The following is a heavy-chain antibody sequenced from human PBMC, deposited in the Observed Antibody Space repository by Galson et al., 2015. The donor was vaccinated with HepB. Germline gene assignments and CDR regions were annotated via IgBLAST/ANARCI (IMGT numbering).Heavy chain of an antibody. CDR2: ISTSSSYT. CDR3: AKYTVTTYFDGMDV. D-gene: IGHD4-17*01. Sequence: SLRLSCAASGFTFSDYYMSWIRQAPGKGLEWVSYISTSSSYTNYADSVKGRFTISRDNAKNSLYLQMNSLRAEDTAVYYCAKYTVTTYFDGMDVWGQGTTVTVSS. V-gene: IGHV3-11*06. CDR1: GFTFSDYY. J-gene: IGHJ6*02.